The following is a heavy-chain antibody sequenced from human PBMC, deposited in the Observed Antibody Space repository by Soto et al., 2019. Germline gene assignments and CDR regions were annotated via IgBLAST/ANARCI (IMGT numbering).Heavy chain of an antibody. CDR1: GYTFTSYG. CDR2: ISPLKGRT. V-gene: IGHV1-18*04. J-gene: IGHJ1*01. Sequence: QVQLVQSGPDLKRPGASMKVSCKASGYTFTSYGISWVRQAPGQGLEWMAWISPLKGRTQYSQKAQGRVTLSTDTSSNTAYMEMKTLRVDDTAVYYCARDYGYRPEYFKHWGQGTLVPVS. CDR3: ARDYGYRPEYFKH. D-gene: IGHD5-12*01.